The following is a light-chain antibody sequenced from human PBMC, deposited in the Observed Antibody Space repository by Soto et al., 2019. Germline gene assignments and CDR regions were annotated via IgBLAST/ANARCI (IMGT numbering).Light chain of an antibody. CDR1: SSDVGGYNY. V-gene: IGLV2-11*01. Sequence: QSTLTQPRSVSGSPGQSVTISCTGTSSDVGGYNYVSWYQQHPGKAPKLMIYDVIKRPSGVPDRFSGSKSGNTASLTISGLQAEDEADYYCCSSAPSHTYAFGTGTKLTVL. CDR2: DVI. J-gene: IGLJ1*01. CDR3: CSSAPSHTYA.